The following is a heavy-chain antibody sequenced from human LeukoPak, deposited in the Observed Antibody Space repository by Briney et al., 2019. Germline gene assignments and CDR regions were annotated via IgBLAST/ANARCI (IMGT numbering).Heavy chain of an antibody. D-gene: IGHD3-10*01. V-gene: IGHV4-34*01. J-gene: IGHJ5*02. CDR3: AREEDCYGSGSYYRIPNWFDP. CDR2: INHSGST. Sequence: SETLSLTCTVYGGSFSGYYWSWIRQPPGKGLEWIGEINHSGSTNYNPSLKSRVTISVDTSKNQFSLKLSSVTAADTAVYYCAREEDCYGSGSYYRIPNWFDPWGQGTLVTVSS. CDR1: GGSFSGYY.